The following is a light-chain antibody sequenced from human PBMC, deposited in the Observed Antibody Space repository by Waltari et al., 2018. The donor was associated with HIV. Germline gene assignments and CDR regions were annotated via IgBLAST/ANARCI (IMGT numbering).Light chain of an antibody. Sequence: QSALTQPASVSGSPEQSITISCPGTSSDVGGYNYVSWYQQHPGKAPKLIIYEVSNRPSGVSNRFSGSKSGNTASLTISGLQADDEAHYYCSSYTSSTTYVFGTGTKVTVL. J-gene: IGLJ1*01. CDR1: SSDVGGYNY. CDR3: SSYTSSTTYV. CDR2: EVS. V-gene: IGLV2-14*01.